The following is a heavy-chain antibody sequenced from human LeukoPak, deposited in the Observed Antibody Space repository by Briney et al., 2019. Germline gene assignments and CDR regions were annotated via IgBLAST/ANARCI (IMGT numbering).Heavy chain of an antibody. Sequence: GGSLRLSCAASGFTVSSNYMSWVRQAPGKGLEWVSVISGGGGTTYYSDSVKGRFTISRDNSKNTLYLQMNSLRAEDTAIYYCAKASTFGELNRPFDYWGQGTPVTVSS. CDR1: GFTVSSNY. CDR3: AKASTFGELNRPFDY. J-gene: IGHJ4*02. CDR2: ISGGGGTT. V-gene: IGHV3-53*01. D-gene: IGHD3-10*01.